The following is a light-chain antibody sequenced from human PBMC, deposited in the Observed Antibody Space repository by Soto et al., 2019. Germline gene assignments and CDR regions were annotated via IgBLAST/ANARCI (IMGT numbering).Light chain of an antibody. J-gene: IGKJ4*01. CDR2: AAS. V-gene: IGKV1-39*01. CDR1: QRFSNY. Sequence: DIQMTQSPSSLSASVGDRVTITCRASQRFSNYLNWYQQKPGKAPKLLIYAASNLQSGVPSRFSGSGSGTEFTLTISSLQPEDFATYYCQQSYSTPLTVGGGNKVDIK. CDR3: QQSYSTPLT.